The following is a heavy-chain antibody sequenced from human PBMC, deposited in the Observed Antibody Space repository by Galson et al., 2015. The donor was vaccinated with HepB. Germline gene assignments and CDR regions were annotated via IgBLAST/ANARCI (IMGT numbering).Heavy chain of an antibody. Sequence: SVKVSCKVSGYTLTELSMHWVRQAPGKGLEWMGGLDPEDGETIYAQKFQGRVTMTEDTSTDTAYMELSSLRSEDTAVYYCATDLPYDILTGYLAWGQGTLVTVSS. CDR2: LDPEDGET. V-gene: IGHV1-24*01. CDR1: GYTLTELS. D-gene: IGHD3-9*01. CDR3: ATDLPYDILTGYLA. J-gene: IGHJ4*02.